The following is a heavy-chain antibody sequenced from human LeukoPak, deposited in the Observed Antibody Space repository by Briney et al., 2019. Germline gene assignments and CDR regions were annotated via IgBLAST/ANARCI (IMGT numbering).Heavy chain of an antibody. CDR3: ARGMNFGVVIPRAFDI. V-gene: IGHV4-34*01. CDR2: INHSGST. J-gene: IGHJ3*02. D-gene: IGHD3-3*01. Sequence: PSETLSLTCAVSGGPFSGFYWSWIRQPPGKGLEWIGEINHSGSTNYNPSLKSRVTISVDTSKNQFSLKLSSVTAADTAVYYCARGMNFGVVIPRAFDIWGQGTMVTVSS. CDR1: GGPFSGFY.